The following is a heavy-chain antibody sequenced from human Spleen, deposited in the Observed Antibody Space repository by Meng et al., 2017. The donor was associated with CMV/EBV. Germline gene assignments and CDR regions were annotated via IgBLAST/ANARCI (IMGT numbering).Heavy chain of an antibody. CDR3: ARAEYYNWFDP. D-gene: IGHD1-14*01. J-gene: IGHJ5*02. CDR1: GGSISSSSYY. V-gene: IGHV4-39*07. CDR2: IYYSGST. Sequence: QLQLQESGQGLGKPSETLSLTWTVSGGSISSSSYYWGWIRQPPGKGLEWIGSIYYSGSTYYNPSLKSRVTISIDTSKNQFSLKLSSVTAADTAVYYCARAEYYNWFDPWGQGTLVTVSS.